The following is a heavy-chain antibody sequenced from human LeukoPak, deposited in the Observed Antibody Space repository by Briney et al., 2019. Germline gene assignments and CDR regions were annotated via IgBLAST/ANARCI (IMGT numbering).Heavy chain of an antibody. J-gene: IGHJ4*02. CDR3: ASTIGSAGTQY. V-gene: IGHV3-21*01. Sequence: GGSLRLSCAASRFTFSSYSMNWVRQAPGKGLEWVSSISSSSSYIYYADSVKGRFTISRDNAKNRLYLQMNSLGAEDTAVYYCASTIGSAGTQYWGQGTLVTVSS. D-gene: IGHD6-13*01. CDR2: ISSSSSYI. CDR1: RFTFSSYS.